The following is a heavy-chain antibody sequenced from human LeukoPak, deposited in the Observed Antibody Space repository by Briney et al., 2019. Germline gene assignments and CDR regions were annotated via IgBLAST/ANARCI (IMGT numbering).Heavy chain of an antibody. CDR3: ARGGTTVTPGLLWFDP. V-gene: IGHV4-59*01. D-gene: IGHD4-17*01. Sequence: PSETLSLTCTVSGGSIRSYYWSWIRQPPGKGLEWIGYIYYSGSTKYDPSLKSRVTISVDTSKNQLSLKLSSVTAADTAVYYCARGGTTVTPGLLWFDPWGQGTLVTVSS. CDR2: IYYSGST. CDR1: GGSIRSYY. J-gene: IGHJ5*02.